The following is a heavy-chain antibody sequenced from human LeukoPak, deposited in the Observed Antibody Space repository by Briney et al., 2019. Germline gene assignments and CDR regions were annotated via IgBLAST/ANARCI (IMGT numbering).Heavy chain of an antibody. CDR1: GFTFSDYY. CDR3: ARDRPAYYTYNMDV. CDR2: ISSSGSTI. J-gene: IGHJ6*03. V-gene: IGHV3-11*04. D-gene: IGHD3-22*01. Sequence: GEPLRLSCAASGFTFSDYYMSWIRQAPGKGLEWVSYISSSGSTIYYADSVKGRFTISRDNAKNSLYLQMNSLSAEDAAVYYCARDRPAYYTYNMDVWGQGTTVTVSS.